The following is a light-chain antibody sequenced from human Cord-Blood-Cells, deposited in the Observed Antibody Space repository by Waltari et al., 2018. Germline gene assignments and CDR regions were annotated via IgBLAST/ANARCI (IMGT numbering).Light chain of an antibody. Sequence: QSALTQPPSVSWSPGQSVTSSCTGTSMDVGRYNRSPWYQQPPGTPPKLMIYDVSNRPSGVPDRFSGSKSGNTASLTISVLQAEGDADYDCNSYTSSSTFVVFGGGTKLTVL. CDR2: DVS. CDR3: NSYTSSSTFVV. J-gene: IGLJ2*01. V-gene: IGLV2-18*02. CDR1: SMDVGRYNR.